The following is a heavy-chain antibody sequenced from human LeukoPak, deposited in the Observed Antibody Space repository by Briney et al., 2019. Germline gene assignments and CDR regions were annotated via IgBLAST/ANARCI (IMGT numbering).Heavy chain of an antibody. V-gene: IGHV3-21*05. CDR2: ISGSYNYT. CDR3: ARGRIAAAGTFDY. CDR1: GFTFSTYK. D-gene: IGHD6-13*01. Sequence: GGSLRLSCAASGFTFSTYKMNWVRQAPGKGLEWVSYISGSYNYTNYADYVKGRFTISRDNAKNSLYLQMNSLRAEDTAVYYCARGRIAAAGTFDYWGQGTLVTVSS. J-gene: IGHJ4*02.